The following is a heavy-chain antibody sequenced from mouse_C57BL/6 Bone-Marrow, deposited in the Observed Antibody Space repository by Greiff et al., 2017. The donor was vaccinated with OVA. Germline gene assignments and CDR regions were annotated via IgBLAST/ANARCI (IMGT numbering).Heavy chain of an antibody. Sequence: EVQLQQSGTVLARPGASVKMSCKTSGYTFTSYWMHWVKQRPGQGLEWIGAIDPGNSDTSYNQKFKGKAKLTAVTSASTAYMELSSLTNADSAVYYCTRKGDDPFAYWGQGTLVTVSA. CDR3: TRKGDDPFAY. V-gene: IGHV1-5*01. D-gene: IGHD2-3*01. J-gene: IGHJ3*01. CDR2: IDPGNSDT. CDR1: GYTFTSYW.